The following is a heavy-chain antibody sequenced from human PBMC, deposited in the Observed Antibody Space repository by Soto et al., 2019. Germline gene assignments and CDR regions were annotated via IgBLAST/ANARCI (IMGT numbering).Heavy chain of an antibody. CDR2: IYATGTT. Sequence: ASETLSLTCTVSGASISCFYWSWIRKPAGKGLEWIGRIYATGTTDYNPSLKSRVMMSVDTSKKQFSLKLRSVTAADTAVYYCVRDGTKTLRDWFDPWGQGISVTVSS. CDR1: GASISCFY. V-gene: IGHV4-4*07. CDR3: VRDGTKTLRDWFDP. D-gene: IGHD1-1*01. J-gene: IGHJ5*02.